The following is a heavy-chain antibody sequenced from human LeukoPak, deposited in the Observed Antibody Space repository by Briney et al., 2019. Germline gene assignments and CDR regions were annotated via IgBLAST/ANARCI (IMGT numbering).Heavy chain of an antibody. J-gene: IGHJ6*03. CDR2: ISASGTLT. D-gene: IGHD2-21*02. Sequence: GGSLRLSCAASGFTFSSYEMNWVRQAPGKGLEWISYISASGTLTHYADSVEGRFTISRDNAKNSLYLQMNSLRAEDTAVYYCARDGGLPVVVTATETYYYYYMDVWGKGTTVTVSS. V-gene: IGHV3-48*03. CDR1: GFTFSSYE. CDR3: ARDGGLPVVVTATETYYYYYMDV.